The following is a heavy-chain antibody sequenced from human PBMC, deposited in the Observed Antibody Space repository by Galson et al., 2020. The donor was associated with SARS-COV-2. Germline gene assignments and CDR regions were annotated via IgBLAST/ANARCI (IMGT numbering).Heavy chain of an antibody. V-gene: IGHV4-34*01. D-gene: IGHD3-10*01. CDR3: ARGLRLLWFGELSYWFDP. CDR2: INHSGST. J-gene: IGHJ5*02. CDR1: GGSFSGYY. Sequence: SETLSLTCAVYGGSFSGYYWSWIRQPPGKGLEWIGEINHSGSTNYNPSLKSRVTISVDTSKNQFSLKLSSVTAADPAVYYCARGLRLLWFGELSYWFDPWGQGTLVTVSS.